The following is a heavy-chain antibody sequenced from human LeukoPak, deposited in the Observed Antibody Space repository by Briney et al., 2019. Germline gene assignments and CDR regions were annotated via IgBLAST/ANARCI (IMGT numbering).Heavy chain of an antibody. CDR1: VRSISIYY. CDR2: IYYSGST. J-gene: IGHJ4*02. Sequence: SETLSLTCTVSVRSISIYYWSWIRQPPGKGLEWIGYIYYSGSTNYNPSLKSRVTISVDTSKNQFSLKLSSVTAADTAVYYCARLRYYYDSSGHSVFDYWGQGTLVTVSS. V-gene: IGHV4-59*08. CDR3: ARLRYYYDSSGHSVFDY. D-gene: IGHD3-22*01.